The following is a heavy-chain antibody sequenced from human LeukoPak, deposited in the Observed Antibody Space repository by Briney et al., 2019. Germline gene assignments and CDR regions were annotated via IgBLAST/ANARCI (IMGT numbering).Heavy chain of an antibody. Sequence: PGESLRLSCAASGFTVNRDYMSWVRQSPGKGLEWVSVVYTDGRTFYADSVKGRFTISRDDSKNTVFLQMNSLRAEDTAIYFCTRGSPTVSAGYNWGRGTAVTVSS. V-gene: IGHV3-53*01. CDR3: TRGSPTVSAGYN. CDR1: GFTVNRDY. CDR2: VYTDGRT. J-gene: IGHJ4*02. D-gene: IGHD1-1*01.